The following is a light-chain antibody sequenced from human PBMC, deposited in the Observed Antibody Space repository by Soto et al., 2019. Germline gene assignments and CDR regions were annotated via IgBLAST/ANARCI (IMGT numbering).Light chain of an antibody. CDR3: QQFSSYPLT. CDR2: GAS. Sequence: GESATFSCRGSQSFSSSYLAWYQQKPGHDPRLLIYGASSRATGIPDRFSGSGSGTDFTLTISRLEPEYFAVFYCQQFSSYPLTCGGG. CDR1: QSFSSSY. V-gene: IGKV3-20*01. J-gene: IGKJ4*01.